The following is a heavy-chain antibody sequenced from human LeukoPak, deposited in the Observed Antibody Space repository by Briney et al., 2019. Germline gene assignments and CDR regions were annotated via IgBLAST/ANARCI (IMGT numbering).Heavy chain of an antibody. D-gene: IGHD3/OR15-3a*01. CDR3: ARPTWTNYMDV. V-gene: IGHV3-21*05. J-gene: IGHJ6*03. Sequence: GGSLRLSCAASGFTFSSYEMNWVRQAPGKGLEWVSYISSSSSYIYYADSVKGRFTISRDNAKNSLYLQMNSPRAEDTAVYFCARPTWTNYMDVWGKGTAVTISS. CDR1: GFTFSSYE. CDR2: ISSSSSYI.